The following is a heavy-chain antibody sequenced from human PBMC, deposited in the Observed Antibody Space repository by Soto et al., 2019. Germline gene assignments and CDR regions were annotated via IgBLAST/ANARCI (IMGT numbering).Heavy chain of an antibody. D-gene: IGHD2-15*01. CDR3: ARAGIWGYCSGGSCYLAPFDY. Sequence: EVQLVESGGGLVKPGGSLRLSCAASGFTFSTYSMNWVRQAPGKGLEWVSSISSGSNYIFYADSVKGRFTISRDNAKKTLYLQMNSLRAEDTAVYYCARAGIWGYCSGGSCYLAPFDYWGQGTLVTVSS. CDR1: GFTFSTYS. J-gene: IGHJ4*02. CDR2: ISSGSNYI. V-gene: IGHV3-21*01.